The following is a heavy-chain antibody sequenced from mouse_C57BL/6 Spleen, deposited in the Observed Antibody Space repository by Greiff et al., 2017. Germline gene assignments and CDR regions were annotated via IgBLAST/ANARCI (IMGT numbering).Heavy chain of an antibody. Sequence: EVKVEESGPGLVKPSQSLSLTCSVTGYSITSGYYWNWIRQFPGNKLEWMGYISYDGSNNYNPTLKNQISITRDTSNDQFFLKLNSGTTEDTAAYYCAKSGGNYDYAMEDWGQGTSVTVAS. J-gene: IGHJ4*01. V-gene: IGHV3-6*01. CDR1: GYSITSGYY. CDR3: AKSGGNYDYAMED. CDR2: ISYDGSN. D-gene: IGHD2-1*01.